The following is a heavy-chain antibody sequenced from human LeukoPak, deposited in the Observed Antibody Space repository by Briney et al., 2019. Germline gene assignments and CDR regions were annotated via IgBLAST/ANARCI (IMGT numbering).Heavy chain of an antibody. CDR3: ARGWLAETTVVTPYNY. D-gene: IGHD4-23*01. CDR2: IIPIFGTA. CDR1: GGTFSSYA. V-gene: IGHV1-69*13. J-gene: IGHJ4*02. Sequence: SVKVSCKASGGTFSSYAISWVRQAPGQGLEWMGGIIPIFGTANYAQKIQGRVTITADESTSTAYMELSSLRSEDPAVYYCARGWLAETTVVTPYNYWGQGTLVTVSS.